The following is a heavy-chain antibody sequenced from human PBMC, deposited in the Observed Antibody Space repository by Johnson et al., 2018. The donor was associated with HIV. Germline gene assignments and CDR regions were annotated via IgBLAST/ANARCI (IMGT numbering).Heavy chain of an antibody. CDR1: GFTFSSYW. CDR3: ARVGANFDAFDI. D-gene: IGHD4/OR15-4a*01. V-gene: IGHV3/OR16-13*01. CDR2: INSDGSST. J-gene: IGHJ3*02. Sequence: VQLVESGGGLVQPGGSLRLSCAASGFTFSSYWMHWVRQAPGKALVWVSRINSDGSSTSYADSMKGQFTISRYNAKNSLFLQMNSLRAEDTAVYYCARVGANFDAFDIWGQGTMVTVSS.